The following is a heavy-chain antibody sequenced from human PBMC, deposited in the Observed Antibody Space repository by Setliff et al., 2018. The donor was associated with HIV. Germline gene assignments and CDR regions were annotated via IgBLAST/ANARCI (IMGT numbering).Heavy chain of an antibody. CDR1: GDSFSSGSYY. V-gene: IGHV4-61*02. J-gene: IGHJ3*02. CDR3: ARGRGPVGGDAIDI. CDR2: IYTSGST. D-gene: IGHD3-16*01. Sequence: SDTLSLTCTVSGDSFSSGSYYWSWIRQPAGKGLEWIGRIYTSGSTNYNPSLKSRVTISVDTSKNQFSLKLKSATAADTAVYYCARGRGPVGGDAIDIWGQGTMVTVSS.